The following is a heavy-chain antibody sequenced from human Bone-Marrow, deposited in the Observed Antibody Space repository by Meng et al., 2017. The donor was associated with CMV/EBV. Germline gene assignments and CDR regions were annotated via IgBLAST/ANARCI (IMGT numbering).Heavy chain of an antibody. CDR1: GFSLSTSGVG. D-gene: IGHD4-17*01. Sequence: QCTSQDACPTLVKPTQTLTLTCTFSGFSLSTSGVGVGWIRQTPGKALEWLALIYWDDDKRYSPSLKSRLTITKDTSKNQVVLTMTNMDPVDTATYYCAHSYGDYAGDYWGQGTLVTVSS. CDR2: IYWDDDK. V-gene: IGHV2-5*02. J-gene: IGHJ4*02. CDR3: AHSYGDYAGDY.